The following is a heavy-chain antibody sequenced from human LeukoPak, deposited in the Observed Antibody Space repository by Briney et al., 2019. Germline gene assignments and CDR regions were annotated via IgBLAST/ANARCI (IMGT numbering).Heavy chain of an antibody. CDR2: IRSKANSYAT. Sequence: GGSLRLSCAASGFTFSSSAMHWVRQASGKGLEWVGRIRSKANSYATAYAASVKGRFTISRDDSKNTAYLQMNSLRAEDTAVYYCAKDPGPGYCSSISWSYINWFDPWGQGTLVTVSS. CDR3: AKDPGPGYCSSISWSYINWFDP. J-gene: IGHJ5*02. CDR1: GFTFSSSA. V-gene: IGHV3-73*01. D-gene: IGHD2-2*01.